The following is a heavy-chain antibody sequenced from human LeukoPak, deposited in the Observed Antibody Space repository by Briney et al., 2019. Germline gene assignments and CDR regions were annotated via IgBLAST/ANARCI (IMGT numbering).Heavy chain of an antibody. CDR1: GFIFSSYE. J-gene: IGHJ4*02. CDR2: ISSRGGAI. Sequence: GGSLRLSCAASGFIFSSYEMNWVRQAPGKGLEWVSYISSRGGAIYYADSLKGRFTISRDNSKNTLYLQMNSLRAEDTAVYYCAKGGNGYCSNGVCSPRVVAAIDYWGQGTLVTVSS. V-gene: IGHV3-48*03. D-gene: IGHD2-8*01. CDR3: AKGGNGYCSNGVCSPRVVAAIDY.